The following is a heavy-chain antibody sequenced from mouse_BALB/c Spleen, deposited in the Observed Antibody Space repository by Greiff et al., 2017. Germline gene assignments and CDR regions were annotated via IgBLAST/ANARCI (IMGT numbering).Heavy chain of an antibody. J-gene: IGHJ4*01. CDR2: ISSGSSTI. V-gene: IGHV5-17*02. D-gene: IGHD6-5*01. CDR1: GFTFSSFG. CDR3: AKSACSMYAMDY. Sequence: EVQLVESGGGLVQPGGSRKLSCAASGFTFSSFGMHWVRQSPEKGLEWVAYISSGSSTIYYADTVKGRFTISRDNPKNTLFLQMTSLKSEDTAMCYSAKSACSMYAMDYWGQGTSVTVSS.